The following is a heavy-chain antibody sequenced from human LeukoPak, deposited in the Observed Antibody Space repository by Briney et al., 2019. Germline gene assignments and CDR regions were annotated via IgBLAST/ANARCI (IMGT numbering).Heavy chain of an antibody. Sequence: GGSLRLSCAASGFTFSSYAMHGVRQAPGRGLEWVAVISYDGSNKYYADSVKGRFTISRDNSKNTLYLQMNSLRAEDTAVYYCARVQGGYCSGGSCYHFDYWGQGTLVTVSS. V-gene: IGHV3-30-3*01. CDR3: ARVQGGYCSGGSCYHFDY. CDR1: GFTFSSYA. J-gene: IGHJ4*02. CDR2: ISYDGSNK. D-gene: IGHD2-15*01.